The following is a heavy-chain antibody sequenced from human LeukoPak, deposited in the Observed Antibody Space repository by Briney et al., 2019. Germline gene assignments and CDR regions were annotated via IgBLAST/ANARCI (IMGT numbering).Heavy chain of an antibody. V-gene: IGHV2-5*02. J-gene: IGHJ5*02. D-gene: IGHD1-26*01. Sequence: SGPTLVKPTQTLTLTCTFSGFSLGTSGVGVGWIRQPPGKALEWLALIYWDDDKRYSPSLKSRLTITKDTSKNQVVLTMTNMDPVDTATYYCAHSNRWELLDVGWFDPWGQGTLVTVSS. CDR3: AHSNRWELLDVGWFDP. CDR1: GFSLGTSGVG. CDR2: IYWDDDK.